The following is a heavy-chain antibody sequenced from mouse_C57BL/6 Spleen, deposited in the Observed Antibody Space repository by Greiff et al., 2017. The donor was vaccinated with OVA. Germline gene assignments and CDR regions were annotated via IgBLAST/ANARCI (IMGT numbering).Heavy chain of an antibody. Sequence: EVMLVESGGGLVKPGGSLKLSCAASGFTFSDYGMHWVRQAPEKGLEWVAYISSGSSTIYYADTVKGRFTISRDTAKNTLYLQMTSLRSEDTAMYYCAKPASDYAMDYWGQGTSVTVSS. D-gene: IGHD1-3*01. CDR1: GFTFSDYG. J-gene: IGHJ4*01. CDR3: AKPASDYAMDY. V-gene: IGHV5-17*01. CDR2: ISSGSSTI.